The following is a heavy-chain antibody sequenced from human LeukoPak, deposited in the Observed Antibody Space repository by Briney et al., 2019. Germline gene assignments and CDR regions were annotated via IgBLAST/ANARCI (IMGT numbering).Heavy chain of an antibody. J-gene: IGHJ3*02. Sequence: SETLSLTCTVSGGSISSYYWSWIRQPPGKGLEWIGYIYYSGSTNYNPSLKSRVTISVDTSKNQFSLKLSSVTPADTAVYYCARDLYYYDSSGYAGAFDIWGQGTMVTVSS. CDR2: IYYSGST. V-gene: IGHV4-59*01. CDR3: ARDLYYYDSSGYAGAFDI. CDR1: GGSISSYY. D-gene: IGHD3-22*01.